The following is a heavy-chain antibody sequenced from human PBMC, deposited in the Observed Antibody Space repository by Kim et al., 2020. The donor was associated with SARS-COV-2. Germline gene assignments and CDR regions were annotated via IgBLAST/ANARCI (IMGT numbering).Heavy chain of an antibody. CDR2: IYYSGST. D-gene: IGHD2-15*01. J-gene: IGHJ4*02. CDR3: ARVELAHWRYCSGGSCPFDY. CDR1: GGSISSYY. Sequence: SETLSLTCTVSGGSISSYYWSWIRQPPGKGLEWIGYIYYSGSTNYNPSLKSRVTISVDTSKNQFSLKLSSVTAADTAVYYCARVELAHWRYCSGGSCPFDYWGQGTLVTVSS. V-gene: IGHV4-59*13.